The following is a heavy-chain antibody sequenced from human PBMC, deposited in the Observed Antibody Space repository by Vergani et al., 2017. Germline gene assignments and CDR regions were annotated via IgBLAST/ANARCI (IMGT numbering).Heavy chain of an antibody. D-gene: IGHD2-15*01. V-gene: IGHV3-9*01. CDR1: GFTFDDYA. Sequence: EVQLVESGGGLVQHGRSLRLSCAASGFTFDDYAMHWVRQAPGKGLEWVSGISWNSGSIGYADSVKGRFTISRDNAKNSLYLQMNSLRAEDTALYYCAKVLGYCSGGSCLPYGMDVWGQGTTVTVSS. CDR2: ISWNSGSI. CDR3: AKVLGYCSGGSCLPYGMDV. J-gene: IGHJ6*02.